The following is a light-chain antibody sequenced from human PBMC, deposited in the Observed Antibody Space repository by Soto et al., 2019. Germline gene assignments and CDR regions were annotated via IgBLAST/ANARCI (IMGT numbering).Light chain of an antibody. CDR2: EVT. J-gene: IGLJ2*01. CDR1: SSDVGGYNF. CDR3: SSYAGNNNLL. Sequence: QSVLTQPPSASGSPGQSVTISFTGTSSDVGGYNFVSWYQQHPGKAPKLMISEVTKRPSGVPDRFSGSKSGNTASLTVSGLQAEDEADYYCSSYAGNNNLLFGGGTQLTVL. V-gene: IGLV2-8*01.